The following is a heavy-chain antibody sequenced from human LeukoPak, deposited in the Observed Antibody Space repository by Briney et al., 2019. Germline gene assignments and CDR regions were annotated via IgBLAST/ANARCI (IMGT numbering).Heavy chain of an antibody. CDR1: GGSFSGYY. J-gene: IGHJ4*02. V-gene: IGHV4-34*01. Sequence: KTSETLSLTCAVYGGSFSGYYWSWIRQPPGKGLEWIGEINHSGSTNYNPSLKSRVTISADTSKNQFSLKLSSVTAADTADYYCARHQSTFPFDYWGQGTLVTVSS. CDR2: INHSGST. D-gene: IGHD3-16*01. CDR3: ARHQSTFPFDY.